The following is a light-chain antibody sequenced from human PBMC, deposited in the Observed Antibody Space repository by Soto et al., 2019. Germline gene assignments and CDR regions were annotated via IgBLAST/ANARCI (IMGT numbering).Light chain of an antibody. J-gene: IGKJ5*01. CDR3: QQRSNWPPIT. Sequence: EIVLTQSPGTLSLPPGERATLSCRASQSVSSSYLAWYQQKPGQAPRLLIYGASSRATGIPDRFSGSGSGTDFTLTIGRLEPEDFAVYYCQQRSNWPPITFGQGTRLENK. CDR1: QSVSSSY. V-gene: IGKV3D-20*02. CDR2: GAS.